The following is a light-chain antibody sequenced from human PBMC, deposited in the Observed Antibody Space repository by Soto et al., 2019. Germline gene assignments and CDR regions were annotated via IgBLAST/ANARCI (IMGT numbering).Light chain of an antibody. J-gene: IGKJ1*01. CDR2: GAS. CDR3: QQYSSTFWT. V-gene: IGKV3-20*01. Sequence: EIVLTQSPGTLSLSPGERTTLSCRASQSISSSYLAWYQQKPGQAPRLRVYGASSRATGIPDRFNGSGSGTDFTLTISRLEPEDFALYYCQQYSSTFWTLGQGTKVEIK. CDR1: QSISSSY.